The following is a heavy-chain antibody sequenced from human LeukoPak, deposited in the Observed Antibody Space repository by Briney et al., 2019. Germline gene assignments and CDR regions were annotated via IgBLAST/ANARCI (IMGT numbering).Heavy chain of an antibody. J-gene: IGHJ1*01. CDR3: ARDGNDYGDYEYFQH. CDR1: GFTVSSDY. D-gene: IGHD4-17*01. Sequence: GGSLRLSCAASGFTVSSDYMSWVRQAPGKGLEWVSVIYSGGSTYYADSVKGRFTISRDNSKNTLYLQMNSLRAEDTAVYYCARDGNDYGDYEYFQHWGQGTLVTVSS. V-gene: IGHV3-53*01. CDR2: IYSGGST.